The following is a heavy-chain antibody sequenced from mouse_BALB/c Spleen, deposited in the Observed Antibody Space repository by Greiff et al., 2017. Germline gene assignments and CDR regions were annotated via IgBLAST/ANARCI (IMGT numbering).Heavy chain of an antibody. V-gene: IGHV5-12-1*01. Sequence: EVMLVESGGGLVKPGGSLKLSCAASGFAFSSYDMSWVRQTPEKRLEWVAYISSGGGSTYYPDTVKGRFTISRDNAKNTLYLQMSSLKSEDTAMYYCARHTYGNYAWFAYWGQGTLVTVSA. D-gene: IGHD2-1*01. J-gene: IGHJ3*01. CDR2: ISSGGGST. CDR1: GFAFSSYD. CDR3: ARHTYGNYAWFAY.